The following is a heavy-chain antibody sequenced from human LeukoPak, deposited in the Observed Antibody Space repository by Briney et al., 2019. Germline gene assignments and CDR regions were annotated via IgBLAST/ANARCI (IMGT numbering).Heavy chain of an antibody. D-gene: IGHD5-12*01. J-gene: IGHJ4*02. CDR1: GGSTSSDSYF. Sequence: SETLSLTCTVSGGSTSSDSYFWGWIRQPRGKGLEWIGSGYFDGSSHYNPSLRSRVTISVDTSKNQFSLRVYSVTAADTAIYYCARLWLRWGFDYWGQGPWS. CDR2: GYFDGSS. V-gene: IGHV4-39*01. CDR3: ARLWLRWGFDY.